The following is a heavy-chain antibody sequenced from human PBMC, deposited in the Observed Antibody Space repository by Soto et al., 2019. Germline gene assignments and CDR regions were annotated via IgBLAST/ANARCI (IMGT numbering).Heavy chain of an antibody. V-gene: IGHV1-3*01. CDR1: GYTFTSYA. Sequence: ASVKVSCKASGYTFTSYAMHWVRQAPGQRLEWMGWINAGNGNTKYSQKFQGRVTITRDTSASTAYMELRSLRSDDTAVYYCARTGYYDFWSGYYNYYGMDVWGQGTTVTVSS. D-gene: IGHD3-3*01. J-gene: IGHJ6*02. CDR3: ARTGYYDFWSGYYNYYGMDV. CDR2: INAGNGNT.